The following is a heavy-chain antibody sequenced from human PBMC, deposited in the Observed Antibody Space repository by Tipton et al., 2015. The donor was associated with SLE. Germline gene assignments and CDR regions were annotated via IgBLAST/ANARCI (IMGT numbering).Heavy chain of an antibody. CDR1: GVSFSDYY. V-gene: IGHV4-34*01. CDR2: SDQRGST. CDR3: ARGHRQITVFGD. D-gene: IGHD3-3*01. Sequence: TLSLTCAVYGVSFSDYYWSWIRQPPGKGLEWIGESDQRGSTNYNPSLKSRVTISLDTSRNQFSLKLTSVTAADTAVYYCARGHRQITVFGDWGQGTLVTVSS. J-gene: IGHJ4*02.